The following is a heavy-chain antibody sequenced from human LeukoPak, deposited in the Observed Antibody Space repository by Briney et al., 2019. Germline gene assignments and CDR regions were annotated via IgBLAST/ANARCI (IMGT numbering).Heavy chain of an antibody. D-gene: IGHD3-22*01. Sequence: GGSLRLSCAASGFTFSSYAMHWVRQAPGKGLEWVALISYDGSDKYYADSVKGRFTISRDNSKNTLYLEMNSLRAEDKAVYYCARRNHCDSKGIDYWGQGTRVTVSS. V-gene: IGHV3-30*04. J-gene: IGHJ4*02. CDR1: GFTFSSYA. CDR2: ISYDGSDK. CDR3: ARRNHCDSKGIDY.